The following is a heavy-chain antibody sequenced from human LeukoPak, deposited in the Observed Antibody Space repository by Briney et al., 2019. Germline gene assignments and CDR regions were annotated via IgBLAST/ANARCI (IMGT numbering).Heavy chain of an antibody. J-gene: IGHJ3*02. Sequence: SQTLSLTCVISGDSVSSNSVAWNWIRQSPSRGLEWLGRTYYRSKWYNDYAVSVQGRITVNPDTSKNQFSLQLDSVTPHDTALYYCARGAYSTFDIWGQGTMVIVSS. D-gene: IGHD4-11*01. CDR2: TYYRSKWYN. CDR1: GDSVSSNSVA. V-gene: IGHV6-1*01. CDR3: ARGAYSTFDI.